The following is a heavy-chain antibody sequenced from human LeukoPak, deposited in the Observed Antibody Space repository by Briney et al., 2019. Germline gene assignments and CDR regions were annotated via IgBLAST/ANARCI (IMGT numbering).Heavy chain of an antibody. J-gene: IGHJ4*02. CDR1: RGSLSSSSYY. CDR3: ARYDYVWGSYRHDY. CDR2: IYYSGRT. V-gene: IGHV4-39*01. D-gene: IGHD3-16*02. Sequence: PSETLSLTCTVSRGSLSSSSYYWGWIRQPPGKWLEWIGSIYYSGRTYYNPSLKSRVTISVDTSKNQFSLKLSSLTAADTAVYYCARYDYVWGSYRHDYWGQGTLVTVSS.